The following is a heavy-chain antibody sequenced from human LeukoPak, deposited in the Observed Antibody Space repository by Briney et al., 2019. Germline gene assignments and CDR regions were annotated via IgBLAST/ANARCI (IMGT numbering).Heavy chain of an antibody. CDR1: GFTFSSYS. J-gene: IGHJ4*02. CDR2: ISSSSSTI. V-gene: IGHV3-48*01. D-gene: IGHD1-26*01. Sequence: GESLKISCAASGFTFSSYSMNGVRQAPGKGLEWVSYISSSSSTIYYADSVKGRFTISRDNAKNSLYLQMNSLRAEDTAVYYCARDWEDWGQGTLVTVSS. CDR3: ARDWED.